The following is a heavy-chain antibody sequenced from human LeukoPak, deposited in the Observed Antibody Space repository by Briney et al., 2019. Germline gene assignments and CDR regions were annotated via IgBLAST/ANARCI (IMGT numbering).Heavy chain of an antibody. D-gene: IGHD3-22*01. V-gene: IGHV3-11*04. CDR2: ISSGGDIM. CDR3: ARDIFYYDSSGYFRY. Sequence: GGSLRLSCAASGLRFSDYYVSWIRQAPGKGLQWVSYISSGGDIMHYADSVKGRFTSSRDNAKNSGYLEMNSLGAEDTAVYYCARDIFYYDSSGYFRYWGQGTLVTVSS. J-gene: IGHJ4*02. CDR1: GLRFSDYY.